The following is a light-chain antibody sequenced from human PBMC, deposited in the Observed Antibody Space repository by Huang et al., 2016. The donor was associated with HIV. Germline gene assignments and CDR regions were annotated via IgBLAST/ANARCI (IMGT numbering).Light chain of an antibody. Sequence: IIMMQSPATLSVSPGDWATLSCRASQRVSSNVAWYQVRPGQPPRLLIDDGSTRATGTPARFSGSGSQTEFTLTIINPQPEDFAIYYCQHYNNWPPGNTFGQGTRLEIK. CDR2: DGS. J-gene: IGKJ5*01. V-gene: IGKV3-15*01. CDR1: QRVSSN. CDR3: QHYNNWPPGNT.